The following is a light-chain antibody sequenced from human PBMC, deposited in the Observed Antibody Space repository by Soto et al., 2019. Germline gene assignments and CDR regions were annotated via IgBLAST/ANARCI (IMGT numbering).Light chain of an antibody. Sequence: IQMTQSPSTLSASVGDRVTITCRASQSLNDWLAWFQQKPGKAPNLLIYKVSNLESGVPSRFSGSGSGTEFTLTISSLQPDDFATYYCQQYNGYSWAFGQGTKVESK. CDR1: QSLNDW. CDR3: QQYNGYSWA. V-gene: IGKV1-5*03. J-gene: IGKJ1*01. CDR2: KVS.